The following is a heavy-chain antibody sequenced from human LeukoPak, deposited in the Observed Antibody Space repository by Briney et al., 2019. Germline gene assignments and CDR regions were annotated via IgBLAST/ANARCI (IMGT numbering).Heavy chain of an antibody. V-gene: IGHV3-7*01. Sequence: GGSLRLSCAASGFTFSSYWLSWVRQAPGKGLECVATIKQDGSDKYYVDSVKGRFTISRDDAKNSLFLQMNSLRAEDTAVYYCARGTGIFEYWGLGTLVTVSS. CDR2: IKQDGSDK. CDR1: GFTFSSYW. J-gene: IGHJ4*02. CDR3: ARGTGIFEY. D-gene: IGHD3/OR15-3a*01.